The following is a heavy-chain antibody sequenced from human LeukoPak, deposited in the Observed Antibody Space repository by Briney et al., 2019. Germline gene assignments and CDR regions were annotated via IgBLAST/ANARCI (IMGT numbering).Heavy chain of an antibody. CDR3: ARDPYSSGWYKDAFDI. CDR2: ISGSSSYI. Sequence: GGSLRLSCAASGFTFSSYSMNWVRQAPGKGLEWVSSISGSSSYINYADSVEGRFTISRDNAQNSLFLQLNSLRAEDTAVYYCARDPYSSGWYKDAFDIWGQGTMVTVSS. J-gene: IGHJ3*02. CDR1: GFTFSSYS. D-gene: IGHD6-19*01. V-gene: IGHV3-21*01.